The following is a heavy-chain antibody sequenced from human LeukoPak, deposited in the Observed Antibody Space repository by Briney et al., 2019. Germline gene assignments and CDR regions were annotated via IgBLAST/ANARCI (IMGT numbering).Heavy chain of an antibody. J-gene: IGHJ3*02. V-gene: IGHV4-31*03. D-gene: IGHD3-22*01. Sequence: SETLSLTCTVSGGSISSGGYYWSWIRQHPGKGLEWIGYIYYSGSTYYNPSLKSRVTISVDTSKNQFSLKLSSVTAADTAVYYCARLRSENYYDSSGYYLEAFDIWGQGTMVTVSS. CDR1: GGSISSGGYY. CDR2: IYYSGST. CDR3: ARLRSENYYDSSGYYLEAFDI.